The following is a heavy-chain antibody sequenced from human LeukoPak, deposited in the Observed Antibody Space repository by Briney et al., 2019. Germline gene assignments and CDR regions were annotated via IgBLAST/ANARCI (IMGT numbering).Heavy chain of an antibody. CDR3: ARYRISSWYFDY. CDR2: ISSSSSYI. J-gene: IGHJ4*02. D-gene: IGHD6-13*01. V-gene: IGHV3-21*01. CDR1: GFTFSSYS. Sequence: GGSLRLSCAASGFTFSSYSMNWVRQAPGKGLEWVSSISSSSSYIYYADSVKGRFTISRDNAKNSLYLQMNSLRAEDTAVYYCARYRISSWYFDYWGQGTLITVSS.